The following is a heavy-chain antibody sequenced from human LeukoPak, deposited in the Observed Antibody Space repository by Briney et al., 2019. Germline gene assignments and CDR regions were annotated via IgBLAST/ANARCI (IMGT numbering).Heavy chain of an antibody. CDR3: ARVLLWFGAYYYYGMDV. V-gene: IGHV1-8*01. D-gene: IGHD3-10*01. J-gene: IGHJ6*02. CDR2: MNPNSGNT. Sequence: ASVKVSCKASGYTFTGYDINWVRQATGQGLEWMGWMNPNSGNTGYAQKFQGRVTMTRNTSISTAYMELSSLRSEDTAVYYCARVLLWFGAYYYYGMDVWGQGTTVTVSS. CDR1: GYTFTGYD.